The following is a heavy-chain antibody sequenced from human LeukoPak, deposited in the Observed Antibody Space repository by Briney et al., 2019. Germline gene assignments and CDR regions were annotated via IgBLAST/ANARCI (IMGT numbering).Heavy chain of an antibody. J-gene: IGHJ4*02. CDR2: VYYDGGS. V-gene: IGHV4-39*07. CDR1: GGSINNRNYH. Sequence: SETLSLTCTIPGGSINNRNYHWGWIRQPPGKGLEWIASVYYDGGSSCSPSLKSRVTISVDTSKNQFSLNLNSVTAADTAVYYCAREDQLGGDSPFLVYWGQGTLVTVSS. CDR3: AREDQLGGDSPFLVY. D-gene: IGHD3-16*01.